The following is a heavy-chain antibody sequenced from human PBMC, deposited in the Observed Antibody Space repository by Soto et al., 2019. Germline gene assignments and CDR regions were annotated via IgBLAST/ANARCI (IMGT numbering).Heavy chain of an antibody. Sequence: EVQLVESGGGLVQPGRSLRLSCAASGFTFDDYAMQWVRQAPGKGLEWVAGISWNGGSLDYADSVKGRFTISRDNAKNSLYLQMTSLRAEDTALYYWAKGDPKWELIAYWGQGTLVTVSS. D-gene: IGHD1-26*01. CDR2: ISWNGGSL. J-gene: IGHJ4*02. CDR1: GFTFDDYA. CDR3: AKGDPKWELIAY. V-gene: IGHV3-9*01.